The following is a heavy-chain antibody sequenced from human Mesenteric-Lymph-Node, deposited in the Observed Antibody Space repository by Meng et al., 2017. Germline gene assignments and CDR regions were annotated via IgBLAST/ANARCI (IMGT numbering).Heavy chain of an antibody. V-gene: IGHV3-53*01. CDR2: IYVGGGT. CDR3: AKDQTLPSMLQVLITGMDV. Sequence: GESLKISCAASGFTFSDYYMSWIRQAPGKGLEWVSVIYVGGGTHYADSVKGRFTISRDYFKNPLYLQMNRLRDEDTAVYYCAKDQTLPSMLQVLITGMDVWGQGTTVTVSS. CDR1: GFTFSDYY. J-gene: IGHJ6*02. D-gene: IGHD2-8*01.